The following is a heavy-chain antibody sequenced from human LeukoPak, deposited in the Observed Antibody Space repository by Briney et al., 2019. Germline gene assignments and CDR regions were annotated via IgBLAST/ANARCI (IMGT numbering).Heavy chain of an antibody. Sequence: TEGSLRLSCAASGFPLGSYAMSWVRQAPGKGLEWVSTVSGTGETTYYADSVKGRFNISRDNSKNTLYLQMNSLRPDGTAIYYCAKGHPNYYDNSGYDYWGQGTLVTVSS. J-gene: IGHJ4*02. V-gene: IGHV3-23*01. CDR1: GFPLGSYA. CDR2: VSGTGETT. D-gene: IGHD3-22*01. CDR3: AKGHPNYYDNSGYDY.